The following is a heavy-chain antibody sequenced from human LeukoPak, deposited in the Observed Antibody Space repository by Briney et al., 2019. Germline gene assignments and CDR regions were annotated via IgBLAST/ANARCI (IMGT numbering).Heavy chain of an antibody. CDR3: AKDVSVVVGATSD. V-gene: IGHV3-23*01. CDR2: IDDSSFST. Sequence: GRSLRLSCAASGFSFSDFGMHWARQAPGRGLEWVSTIDDSSFSTHYADSVRGRFTISRDNSKNALYLQMNSLRAEDTAVYYCAKDVSVVVGATSDWGQGTLVTVSS. CDR1: GFSFSDFG. D-gene: IGHD1-26*01. J-gene: IGHJ1*01.